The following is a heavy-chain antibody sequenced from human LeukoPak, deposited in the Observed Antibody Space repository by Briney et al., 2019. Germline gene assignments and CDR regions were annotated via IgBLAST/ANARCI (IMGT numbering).Heavy chain of an antibody. Sequence: ASVKVSCKASGYSFTDFGISWVRQAPGQGPEWMGWISTRNGDTNYAQKLQGRLTMTTDTSTTTAYMELRSLRSDDTAVYYCARDLACGGDCYIFFDYWGQGTVVTVSP. CDR1: GYSFTDFG. D-gene: IGHD2-21*01. V-gene: IGHV1-18*01. CDR3: ARDLACGGDCYIFFDY. J-gene: IGHJ4*02. CDR2: ISTRNGDT.